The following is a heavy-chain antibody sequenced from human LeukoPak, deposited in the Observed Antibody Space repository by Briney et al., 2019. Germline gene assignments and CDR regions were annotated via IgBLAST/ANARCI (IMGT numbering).Heavy chain of an antibody. CDR1: GYSISSGYY. CDR2: IYHSGST. V-gene: IGHV4-38-2*02. Sequence: SETLSLTCTVSGYSISSGYYWGWIRQPPGKGLGWIGSIYHSGSTYYNPSLKSRVTISVDTSKNQFSLKLSSVTAADTAVYYCAYFGEGDAFDIWGQGTMVTVSS. D-gene: IGHD3-10*01. J-gene: IGHJ3*02. CDR3: AYFGEGDAFDI.